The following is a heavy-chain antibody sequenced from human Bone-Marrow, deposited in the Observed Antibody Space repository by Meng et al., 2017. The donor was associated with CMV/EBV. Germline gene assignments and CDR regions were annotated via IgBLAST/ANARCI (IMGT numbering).Heavy chain of an antibody. CDR3: TRNLNRGSHDYVRETYRSGGIDN. D-gene: IGHD3-16*02. Sequence: SETLSLTCSLSGGFISSNSHYWAWIRQPRGKGLEWLGSIFHRGSTYYNPSLQSRVTISADPSKNLFCLKLTSVTAADTAMYFCTRNLNRGSHDYVRETYRSGGIDNWGQGHLVTVSS. CDR1: GGFISSNSHY. J-gene: IGHJ4*02. CDR2: IFHRGST. V-gene: IGHV4-39*07.